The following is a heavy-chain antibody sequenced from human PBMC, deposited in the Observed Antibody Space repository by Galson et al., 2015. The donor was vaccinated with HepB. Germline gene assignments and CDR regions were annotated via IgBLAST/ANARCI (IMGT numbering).Heavy chain of an antibody. J-gene: IGHJ4*02. Sequence: SVKVSCKVSGYTLTELSMHWVRQAPGEGLEWMGGFDPEDAETIYAQKFQGRVTLTEDTSTDTAYMELSSLRSEDTAVYYCATRIPFYYLDYWGQGTLVTVSS. CDR3: ATRIPFYYLDY. CDR1: GYTLTELS. CDR2: FDPEDAET. D-gene: IGHD3-3*02. V-gene: IGHV1-24*01.